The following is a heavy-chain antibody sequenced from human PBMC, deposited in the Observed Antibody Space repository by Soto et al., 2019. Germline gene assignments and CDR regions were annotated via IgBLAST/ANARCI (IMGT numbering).Heavy chain of an antibody. J-gene: IGHJ5*02. V-gene: IGHV3-23*01. CDR1: GCTLSSYA. Sequence: GGSLRLSCAASGCTLSSYAMSWVRQAPGKGLQWASAISGSVGSTYYADSVKGRFTMSRDTSKNTLYLQMNSLRAEDTAVYYCAKQGATVETPFLSWGQGTLVTVSS. CDR2: ISGSVGST. CDR3: AKQGATVETPFLS. D-gene: IGHD4-17*01.